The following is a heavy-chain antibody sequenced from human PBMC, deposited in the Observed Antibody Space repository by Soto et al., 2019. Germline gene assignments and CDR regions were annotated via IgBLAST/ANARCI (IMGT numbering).Heavy chain of an antibody. J-gene: IGHJ3*01. Sequence: QVQLQESGPGLVKPSQTLSVTCTVSGGSLSSDNFFWSWVRQHPETGLEWVGYIYHTGAAYYNPSLKSRLTISLDTYKNRFSLTLISVTAADTAVYYYAREVISPATSDAFDFWGQGTLVTVSS. D-gene: IGHD1-26*01. CDR1: GGSLSSDNFF. CDR3: AREVISPATSDAFDF. CDR2: IYHTGAA. V-gene: IGHV4-31*03.